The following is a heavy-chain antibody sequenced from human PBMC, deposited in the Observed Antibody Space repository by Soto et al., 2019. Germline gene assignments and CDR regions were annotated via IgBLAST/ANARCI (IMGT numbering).Heavy chain of an antibody. V-gene: IGHV4-59*08. J-gene: IGHJ6*04. CDR3: ATRNYDILTGYFVSDV. CDR2: IYYSGST. CDR1: GGSISSYY. D-gene: IGHD3-9*01. Sequence: PSETLSLTCTVSGGSISSYYWSWIRQPPGKGLEWIGYIYYSGSTNYNPSLKSRVTISADTSKNQFSLKLSSVTAADTAVYYCATRNYDILTGYFVSDVWGKGTTVTVSS.